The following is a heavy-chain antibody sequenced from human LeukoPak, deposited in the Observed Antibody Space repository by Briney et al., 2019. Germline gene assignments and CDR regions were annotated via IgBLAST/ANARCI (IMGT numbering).Heavy chain of an antibody. CDR3: ARDGRRNCSTLNCYIFSN. D-gene: IGHD2-2*01. J-gene: IGHJ4*02. CDR2: IRYDGNNI. V-gene: IGHV3-30*02. CDR1: GFTFSSFG. Sequence: GGSLRLSCAASGFTFSSFGIHWVRQAPGKGLEWVTFIRYDGNNINYADSVKGRFAISRDNSNSTVHLQMNSLRGEDTAVYYCARDGRRNCSTLNCYIFSNWGQGTLVTVSS.